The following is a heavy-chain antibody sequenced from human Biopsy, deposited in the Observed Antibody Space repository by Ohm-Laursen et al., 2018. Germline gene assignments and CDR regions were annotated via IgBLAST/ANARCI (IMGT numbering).Heavy chain of an antibody. Sequence: GTLSLTCPVSGDSVTKYYWSWIRQPPGKGLEWIGHIYYSVTTNYNPSLQSRVSISVDTSRNQVSLTLSSVTAADTAVYYCARDSGILNYGNFKYYHYYGMDVWGQGTKVTVSS. D-gene: IGHD4-11*01. CDR1: GDSVTKYY. V-gene: IGHV4-59*02. CDR3: ARDSGILNYGNFKYYHYYGMDV. J-gene: IGHJ6*02. CDR2: IYYSVTT.